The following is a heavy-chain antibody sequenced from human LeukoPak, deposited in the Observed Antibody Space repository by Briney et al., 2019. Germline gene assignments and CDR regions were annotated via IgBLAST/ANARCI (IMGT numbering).Heavy chain of an antibody. Sequence: GGSLRLSCAASGFTFSRYAMHWVRQAPDKRLEWVAFLSYDVSEKYYADSVKGRFTISRDNSKNTLYLQMNSLRPEDTTVYYCARGIVVVVAATSNWFDPWGQGTLVTVSS. J-gene: IGHJ5*02. CDR1: GFTFSRYA. V-gene: IGHV3-30*04. CDR3: ARGIVVVVAATSNWFDP. CDR2: LSYDVSEK. D-gene: IGHD2-15*01.